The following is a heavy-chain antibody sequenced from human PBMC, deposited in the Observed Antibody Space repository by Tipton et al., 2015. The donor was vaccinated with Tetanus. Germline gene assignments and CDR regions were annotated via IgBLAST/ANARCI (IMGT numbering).Heavy chain of an antibody. V-gene: IGHV3-48*04. J-gene: IGHJ6*02. CDR1: GFSFRGFG. D-gene: IGHD1-1*01. CDR3: ARRSLTNYGLDV. Sequence: SLRLSCEGSGFSFRGFGMNWVRQAPGKGLEWISYISYSSTSIYYADSVKGRFAVSRDNAKNTVYLQMNSLRAEDTAVYFCARRSLTNYGLDVWGQGAPVTVSS. CDR2: ISYSSTSI.